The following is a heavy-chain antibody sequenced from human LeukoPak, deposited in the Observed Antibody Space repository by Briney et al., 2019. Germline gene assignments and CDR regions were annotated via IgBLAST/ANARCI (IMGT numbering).Heavy chain of an antibody. V-gene: IGHV3-49*04. CDR3: TGSFGQLTFFDY. CDR1: GFTFGTYS. CDR2: IRSKAYGGTT. J-gene: IGHJ4*02. Sequence: GGSLRLSCAASGFTFGTYSMNWVRQAPGKGLEWVGFIRSKAYGGTTEYAASVKGRFTISRDDSKSIAYLQMNSLKTEDTAVYYCTGSFGQLTFFDYWGQGTLVTVSS. D-gene: IGHD3-10*01.